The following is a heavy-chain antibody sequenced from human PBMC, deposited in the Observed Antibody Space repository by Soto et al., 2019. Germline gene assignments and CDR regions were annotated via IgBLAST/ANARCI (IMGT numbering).Heavy chain of an antibody. CDR1: GFSFTHYT. CDR2: MSYDGTNE. D-gene: IGHD6-19*01. CDR3: ARKWGTYSSASLDY. J-gene: IGHJ4*02. Sequence: GGSLRLSCAASGFSFTHYTINWVRQAPGKGLEWVAVMSYDGTNEYYADSVKGRFTISRDNSKSTVYLQMNSLTPEDTALYYCARKWGTYSSASLDYWGLGTLVTVSS. V-gene: IGHV3-30*04.